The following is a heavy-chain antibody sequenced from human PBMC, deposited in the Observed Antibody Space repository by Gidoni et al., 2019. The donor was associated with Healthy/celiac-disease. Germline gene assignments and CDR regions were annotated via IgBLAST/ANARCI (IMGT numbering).Heavy chain of an antibody. Sequence: EVQLVASGAGLVHPGRSLRLSCAASGSTFVDYAMHWVRQAPGKGLEWVSGISWNSGSIGYADSVKGRFTISRDNAKNSLYLLMNSLRAEDTGLYYCAKDMGNGLEWLYQDYWGQGTLVTGSS. D-gene: IGHD3-3*01. J-gene: IGHJ4*02. CDR2: ISWNSGSI. CDR3: AKDMGNGLEWLYQDY. CDR1: GSTFVDYA. V-gene: IGHV3-9*01.